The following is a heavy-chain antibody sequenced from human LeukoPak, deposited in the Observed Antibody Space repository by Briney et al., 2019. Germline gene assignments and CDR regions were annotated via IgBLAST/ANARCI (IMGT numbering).Heavy chain of an antibody. CDR1: GFTFSSYE. CDR3: ASDIVLKDY. J-gene: IGHJ4*02. Sequence: QPGGSLRLSCAASGFTFSSYEMNWVRQAPGKGLEWVSYISISGTTLSYADSVKGRFTISRDNAKNSLYLQMKSLRVEDTAVYYCASDIVLKDYWGQGTLVTVSS. V-gene: IGHV3-48*03. D-gene: IGHD2/OR15-2a*01. CDR2: ISISGTTL.